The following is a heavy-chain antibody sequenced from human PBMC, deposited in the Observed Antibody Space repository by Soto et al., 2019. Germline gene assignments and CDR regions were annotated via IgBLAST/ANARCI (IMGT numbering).Heavy chain of an antibody. Sequence: NPGGSLRLSCAASGFTFSSYSMNWVRQAPGKGLEWVSSISSSSSYIYYADSVKGRFTISRDNAKNSLYLQMNSLRAEDTAVYYCASIVAVAGLEYFDYWGQGTLVTVSS. V-gene: IGHV3-21*01. J-gene: IGHJ4*02. CDR2: ISSSSSYI. CDR3: ASIVAVAGLEYFDY. CDR1: GFTFSSYS. D-gene: IGHD6-19*01.